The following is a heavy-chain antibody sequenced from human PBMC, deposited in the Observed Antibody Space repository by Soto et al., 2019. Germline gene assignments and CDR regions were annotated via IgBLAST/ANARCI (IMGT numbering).Heavy chain of an antibody. Sequence: SETLSLTCTVSGGSVSSGSYYWSWIRQPPGRGLEWIGYIYYSGSTNYNPSLKSRVTISVDTSKNQFSLKLSSVTAADTAVYYCARVCSGGSCYGFYFDYWGQGTLVTVSS. D-gene: IGHD2-15*01. CDR2: IYYSGST. CDR1: GGSVSSGSYY. J-gene: IGHJ4*02. V-gene: IGHV4-61*01. CDR3: ARVCSGGSCYGFYFDY.